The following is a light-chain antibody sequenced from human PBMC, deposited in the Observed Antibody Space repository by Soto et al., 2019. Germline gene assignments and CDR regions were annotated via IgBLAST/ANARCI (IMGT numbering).Light chain of an antibody. V-gene: IGLV2-23*02. Sequence: QSALTQPASVSGSPGQSITISCTGTSSDVGSYNLVSWYQQHPGKAPKLMIYEVNKRPSGVSNRFSGSKSGDTASLTISGLQAEDEADYHCCSYAGSSTFVVFGGGTQLTVL. CDR2: EVN. J-gene: IGLJ2*01. CDR3: CSYAGSSTFVV. CDR1: SSDVGSYNL.